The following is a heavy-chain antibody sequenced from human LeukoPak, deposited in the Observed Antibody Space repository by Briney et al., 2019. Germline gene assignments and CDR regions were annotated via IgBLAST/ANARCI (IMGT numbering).Heavy chain of an antibody. V-gene: IGHV3-48*01. CDR2: IGTSSTTI. D-gene: IGHD6-6*01. CDR1: GFTFSSYT. CDR3: AKGRRQLVLFAFDI. Sequence: GGSLRLSCAASGFTFSSYTMNWVRQPPGKGLEWVSNIGTSSTTIYYADSVKGQFTISRDNSKNTLYLQMNSLRAEDTAVYYCAKGRRQLVLFAFDIWGQGTMVTVSS. J-gene: IGHJ3*02.